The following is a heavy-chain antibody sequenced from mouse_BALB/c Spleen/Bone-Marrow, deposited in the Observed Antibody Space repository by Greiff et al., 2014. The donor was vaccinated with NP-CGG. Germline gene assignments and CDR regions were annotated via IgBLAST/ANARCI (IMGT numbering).Heavy chain of an antibody. CDR2: INPSNGGT. CDR1: GYTFTSYY. CDR3: SRGRRDALDY. J-gene: IGHJ4*01. Sequence: VHLVESGAELVKPGASVKLSCKASGYTFTSYYMHWVKQRPGQGLEWFGEINPSNGGTNFNEKFKNKATLTVDKSSSTAYMQLSSLTSEDSAVYYCSRGRRDALDYWGQGTSVTVSS. V-gene: IGHV1S81*02.